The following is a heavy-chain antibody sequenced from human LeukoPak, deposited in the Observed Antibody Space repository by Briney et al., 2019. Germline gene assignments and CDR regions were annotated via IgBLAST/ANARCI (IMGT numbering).Heavy chain of an antibody. V-gene: IGHV3-21*01. J-gene: IGHJ3*02. CDR2: ISSSSSYI. D-gene: IGHD3-22*01. CDR3: ARGGYYYDSSGPQDDAFDI. Sequence: PGGSLRLSCAASGFTFSSYSMNWVRQAPGKGLEWVSSISSSSSYIYYADSVKGRFTISRDNAKNSLYLQMNSLRAEDTAVYYCARGGYYYDSSGPQDDAFDIWGQGTMVTVSS. CDR1: GFTFSSYS.